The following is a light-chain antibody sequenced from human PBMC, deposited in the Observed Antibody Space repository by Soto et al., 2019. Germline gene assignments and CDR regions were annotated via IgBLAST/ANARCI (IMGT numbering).Light chain of an antibody. CDR2: DAS. Sequence: DIQMTQSPFTLSASVGDRVTITCRASQNIGASLAWYQQQPGKGPKLLIYDASSLETGVSTRFSGSGSGTEFTVTISSLQPDDFATYFCLSGHSRPFGGGTKVEIK. CDR3: LSGHSRP. CDR1: QNIGAS. V-gene: IGKV1-5*01. J-gene: IGKJ4*01.